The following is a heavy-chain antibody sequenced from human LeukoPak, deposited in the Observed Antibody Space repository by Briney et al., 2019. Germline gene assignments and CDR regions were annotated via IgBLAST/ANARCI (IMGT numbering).Heavy chain of an antibody. CDR3: VREYSSSSGRAFDI. V-gene: IGHV3-74*01. CDR2: ISTDGSST. CDR1: GCTFSSYW. D-gene: IGHD6-6*01. J-gene: IGHJ3*02. Sequence: GGSLRLSCAASGCTFSSYWMHWVRQGPGEGLVWVSRISTDGSSTNSADSVKGRFTISRDNAKNTLYLQMNSLRAEDTAVYYCVREYSSSSGRAFDIWGQGTMVTVSP.